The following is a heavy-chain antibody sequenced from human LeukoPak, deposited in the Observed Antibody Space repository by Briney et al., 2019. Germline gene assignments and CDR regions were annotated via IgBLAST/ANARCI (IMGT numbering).Heavy chain of an antibody. CDR3: AKVLWGYYYYYGMDD. V-gene: IGHV3-9*01. CDR1: GFTFDDYA. CDR2: ISWNSGSI. D-gene: IGHD3-10*01. Sequence: GGSLRLSCAASGFTFDDYAMHWVRQAPGKGLEWVSGISWNSGSIGYADSVKGRFTISRDNAKNSLYLQMNSLRAEDTALYYCAKVLWGYYYYYGMDDWGQGTTVTVSS. J-gene: IGHJ6*02.